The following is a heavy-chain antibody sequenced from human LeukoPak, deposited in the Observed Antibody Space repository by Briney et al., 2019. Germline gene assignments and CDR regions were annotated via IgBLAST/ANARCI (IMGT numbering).Heavy chain of an antibody. CDR1: GGSFSGYY. V-gene: IGHV4-34*01. CDR3: AVSSSDPPSNWFDP. CDR2: INHSGST. Sequence: SETLSLTCAVYGGSFSGYYWSWIRQPPGKGLEWVGEINHSGSTHYNPSLKSRVTISVDTSKNQFSLKLSSVTAADTAVYYCAVSSSDPPSNWFDPWGQGTLVTVSS. J-gene: IGHJ5*02. D-gene: IGHD6-6*01.